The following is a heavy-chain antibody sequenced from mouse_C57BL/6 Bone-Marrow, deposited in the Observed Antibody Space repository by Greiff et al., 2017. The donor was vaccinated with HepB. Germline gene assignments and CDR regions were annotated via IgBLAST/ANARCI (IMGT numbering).Heavy chain of an antibody. V-gene: IGHV14-4*01. CDR2: IDPENGDT. D-gene: IGHD2-1*01. J-gene: IGHJ3*01. Sequence: VQLQQSGAELVRPGASVKLSCTASGFNIKDDYMHWVKQRPEQGLEWIGWIDPENGDTEYASKFQGKATITADTSSNTAYLQLSSLTSEDTAVYYCTTMVVPFAYWGQGTLVTVSA. CDR3: TTMVVPFAY. CDR1: GFNIKDDY.